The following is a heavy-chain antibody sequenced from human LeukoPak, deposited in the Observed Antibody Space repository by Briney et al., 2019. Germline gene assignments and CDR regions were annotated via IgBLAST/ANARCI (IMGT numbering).Heavy chain of an antibody. J-gene: IGHJ3*02. V-gene: IGHV7-4-1*02. D-gene: IGHD3-22*01. Sequence: ASVKVSCKASGYTFTTYAMNWVRQAPGQGLEWMGWINTNTGNPTYAQGFTGRFVFSLDTSVSTAYLQISSPKAEDTAVYYCARASSVYYRDAFDIWGQGTMVTVSS. CDR1: GYTFTTYA. CDR3: ARASSVYYRDAFDI. CDR2: INTNTGNP.